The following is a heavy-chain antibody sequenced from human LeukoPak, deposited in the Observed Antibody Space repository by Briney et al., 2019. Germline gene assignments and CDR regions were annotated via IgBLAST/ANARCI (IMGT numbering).Heavy chain of an antibody. Sequence: ASVKVSCKASGYTFAGYYMHWVRQAPGQGLEWMGWINPNSGGTNYAQKLQGRVTMTRDTSISTAYMELGRLRSDDTAVYYCARGVYCSGGSCYSFDYWGQGTLVTVSS. D-gene: IGHD2-15*01. CDR3: ARGVYCSGGSCYSFDY. V-gene: IGHV1-2*02. J-gene: IGHJ4*02. CDR2: INPNSGGT. CDR1: GYTFAGYY.